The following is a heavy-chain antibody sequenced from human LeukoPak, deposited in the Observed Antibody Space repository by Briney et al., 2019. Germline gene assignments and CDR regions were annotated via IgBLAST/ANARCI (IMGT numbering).Heavy chain of an antibody. Sequence: ASVKVSCKASGGTFSSYAISWVRQAPGQGLEWMGRIIPIFGTANYAQKFQGRVTITTDESTSTAYMELSSLRSEDTAVYYCAREAYYYDSSGYYYVKLAEYFQHWGQGTLVTASS. J-gene: IGHJ1*01. V-gene: IGHV1-69*05. CDR2: IIPIFGTA. CDR1: GGTFSSYA. CDR3: AREAYYYDSSGYYYVKLAEYFQH. D-gene: IGHD3-22*01.